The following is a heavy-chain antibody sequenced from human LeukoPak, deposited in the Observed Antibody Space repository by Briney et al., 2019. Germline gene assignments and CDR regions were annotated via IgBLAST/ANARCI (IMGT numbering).Heavy chain of an antibody. D-gene: IGHD4-17*01. J-gene: IGHJ4*02. Sequence: PGGSLRLSCAASGFTFSSYWMSWVRQAPGKGLEWVANIKQDGSEKYYVDSVKGRFTISRDNAKNSLYLQMNSLRAEDTAVYYCARETTVTWSGPDYWGQGTLVTVSS. CDR2: IKQDGSEK. V-gene: IGHV3-7*01. CDR3: ARETTVTWSGPDY. CDR1: GFTFSSYW.